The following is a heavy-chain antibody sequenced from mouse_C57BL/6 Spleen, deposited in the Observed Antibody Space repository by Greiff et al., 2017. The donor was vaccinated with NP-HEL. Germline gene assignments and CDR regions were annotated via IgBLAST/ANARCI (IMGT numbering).Heavy chain of an antibody. Sequence: QVHVKQSGAELVRPGASVTLSCKASGYTFTDYEMHWVKQTPVHGLEWIGAIDPETGGTAYNQKFKGKAILTADKSSSTAYMELRSLTSEDSAVYYCTRPLYYYGSSYLFAYWGQGTLVTVSA. CDR3: TRPLYYYGSSYLFAY. V-gene: IGHV1-15*01. J-gene: IGHJ3*01. CDR1: GYTFTDYE. D-gene: IGHD1-1*01. CDR2: IDPETGGT.